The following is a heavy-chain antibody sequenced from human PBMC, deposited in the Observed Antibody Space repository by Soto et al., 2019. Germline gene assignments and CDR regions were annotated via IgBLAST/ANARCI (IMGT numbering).Heavy chain of an antibody. Sequence: SETLSLTCAVYGGSFSGYYWSWIRQPPGKGLEWIGEINHSGSTNYNPSLKSRVTISVDTSKNQFSLKLSSVTAADTAVYYCARDRVTSLIDYWGQGTLVTVSS. CDR3: ARDRVTSLIDY. V-gene: IGHV4-34*01. CDR1: GGSFSGYY. D-gene: IGHD2-21*02. CDR2: INHSGST. J-gene: IGHJ4*02.